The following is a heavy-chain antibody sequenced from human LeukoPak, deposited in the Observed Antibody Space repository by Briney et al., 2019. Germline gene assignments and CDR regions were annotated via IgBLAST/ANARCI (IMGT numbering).Heavy chain of an antibody. CDR1: GGSISSSNW. J-gene: IGHJ5*02. CDR2: IYHSGST. Sequence: SETLSLTCAVSGGSISSSNWWSWVRQPPGKGLEWIGEIYHSGSTNYNPSLKSRVTISVDTSKNQFSLKLSSVTAADTAVYYCARTPTFWSGYFDPWGQGTLVTVSS. CDR3: ARTPTFWSGYFDP. D-gene: IGHD3-3*01. V-gene: IGHV4-4*02.